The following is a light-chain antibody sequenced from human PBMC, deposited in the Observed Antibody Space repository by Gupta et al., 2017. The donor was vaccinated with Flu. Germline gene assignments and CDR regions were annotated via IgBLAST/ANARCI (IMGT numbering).Light chain of an antibody. Sequence: DIVLTQYPATLSLSPGERATLSCRASQSVGNFLAWYQQKPGQAPRLLIHDAATRATGIPDRFSGSGVGTDFTLTISSRESEDFAVYYCQQRINRPPELTFGGGTKVEFK. CDR2: DAA. CDR3: QQRINRPPELT. V-gene: IGKV3-11*01. CDR1: QSVGNF. J-gene: IGKJ4*01.